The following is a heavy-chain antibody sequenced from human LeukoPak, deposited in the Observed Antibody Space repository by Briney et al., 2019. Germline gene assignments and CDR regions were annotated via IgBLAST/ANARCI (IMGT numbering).Heavy chain of an antibody. J-gene: IGHJ4*02. D-gene: IGHD3-22*01. CDR3: ARDPRVAGYYDSSGYRGWFDY. V-gene: IGHV4-4*07. CDR2: ISTSGST. Sequence: SETLSLTCSVSGGYISSYYWSWIRQPAGKGLESIGHISTSGSTNYNPSLKSRVTISVDTSKNQFSLKLSSVTAADTAVYYCARDPRVAGYYDSSGYRGWFDYWGQGTLVTVSS. CDR1: GGYISSYY.